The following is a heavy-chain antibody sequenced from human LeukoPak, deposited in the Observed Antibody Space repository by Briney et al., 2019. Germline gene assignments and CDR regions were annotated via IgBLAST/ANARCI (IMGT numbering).Heavy chain of an antibody. J-gene: IGHJ3*02. CDR3: ARDYYGSGSYSYDAFDI. CDR2: IIPIFGTA. Sequence: GSSVKVSCKASGDTFSSYAISWVRQAPGQGLEWMGGIIPIFGTANYAQKFQGRVTITTDESTSTAYMELSSLRSEDTAVYYCARDYYGSGSYSYDAFDIWGQGTMVTVSS. CDR1: GDTFSSYA. V-gene: IGHV1-69*05. D-gene: IGHD3-10*01.